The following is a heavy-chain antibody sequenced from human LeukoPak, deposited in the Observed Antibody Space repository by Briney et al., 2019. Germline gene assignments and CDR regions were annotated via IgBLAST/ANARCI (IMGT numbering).Heavy chain of an antibody. D-gene: IGHD2-2*02. CDR1: GGSISSGDSY. J-gene: IGHJ6*02. CDR3: AREREDCSSTSCYTAVRYGMDV. CDR2: IYYSERT. V-gene: IGHV4-30-4*01. Sequence: PSQTLSLTCTVSGGSISSGDSYWSWIRQPPGKGLEWIVYIYYSERTYYNPSLKIRVTLTVYTSKIQLSLKLSSVTAADTAVYYCAREREDCSSTSCYTAVRYGMDVWGQGTTVTVSS.